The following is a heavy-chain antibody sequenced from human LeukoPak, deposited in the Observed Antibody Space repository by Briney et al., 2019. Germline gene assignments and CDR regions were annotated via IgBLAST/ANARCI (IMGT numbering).Heavy chain of an antibody. Sequence: GEPLKIFCKGSGYSFTSYWNSWGRQMPGKGLEGRGRIDPSDSYTNYSPSLQGHVTISADKSISTAYLQWSSLKASDTAMYYCARPSPPLTMVGPNWFDPWGEETLVTVSS. V-gene: IGHV5-10-1*01. CDR3: ARPSPPLTMVGPNWFDP. CDR2: IDPSDSYT. CDR1: GYSFTSYW. J-gene: IGHJ5*02. D-gene: IGHD4/OR15-4a*01.